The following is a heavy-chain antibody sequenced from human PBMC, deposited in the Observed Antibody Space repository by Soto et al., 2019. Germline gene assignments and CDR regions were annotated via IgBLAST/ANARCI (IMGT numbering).Heavy chain of an antibody. CDR2: IYYSGST. J-gene: IGHJ6*02. CDR1: GGSISSGGYY. Sequence: PSETLSLTCTVSGGSISSGGYYWSWTRQHPGKGLEWIGYIYYSGSTYYNPSLKSRVTISVDTSKNQFSLKLSSVTAADTAVYYCARGGNYDYYYYGMDVWGQGTTVTVSS. V-gene: IGHV4-31*03. CDR3: ARGGNYDYYYYGMDV. D-gene: IGHD4-4*01.